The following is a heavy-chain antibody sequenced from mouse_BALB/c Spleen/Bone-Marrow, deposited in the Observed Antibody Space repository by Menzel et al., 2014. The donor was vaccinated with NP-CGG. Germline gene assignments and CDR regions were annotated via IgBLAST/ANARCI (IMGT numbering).Heavy chain of an antibody. V-gene: IGHV5-6*01. CDR1: GFTFTSYG. CDR3: ARLGRDYFDY. D-gene: IGHD4-1*01. CDR2: ISSGGSYT. Sequence: EVQGVESGGDLVKPGGSLKLSCAASGFTFTSYGMSWVRQTPDKRLEWVATISSGGSYTYYPDSVKGRFTISRDNSKXTLHLRMSSLKSEDTAMYYCARLGRDYFDYWGQGTTLTVSS. J-gene: IGHJ2*01.